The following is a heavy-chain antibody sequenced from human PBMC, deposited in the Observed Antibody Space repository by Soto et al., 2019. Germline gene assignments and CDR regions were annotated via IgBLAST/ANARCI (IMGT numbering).Heavy chain of an antibody. D-gene: IGHD3-22*01. V-gene: IGHV3-33*01. CDR2: IWYDGSNK. CDR3: ARAEDYYDSSGYEGLDY. Sequence: GGSLRLSCAASGFTFSSYGMHWVRQAPGKGLEWVAVIWYDGSNKYYADSVKGRFTISRDNSKNTLYLQMNSLRAEDTAVYYCARAEDYYDSSGYEGLDYWGQGTLVTVSS. CDR1: GFTFSSYG. J-gene: IGHJ4*02.